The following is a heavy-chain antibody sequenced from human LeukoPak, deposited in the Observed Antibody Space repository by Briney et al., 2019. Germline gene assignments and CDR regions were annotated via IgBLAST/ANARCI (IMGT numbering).Heavy chain of an antibody. V-gene: IGHV4-59*08. CDR1: GGSISSYY. Sequence: PSETLSLTCTVSGGSISSYYWSWIRQPPGKGLEWIGYIYYSGSTNYNPSLKSRVTISIDTSKNQFSLKLSSVTAADTAVYYCASAGYDILTFDYWGQGTLVTVSS. CDR2: IYYSGST. D-gene: IGHD3-9*01. J-gene: IGHJ4*02. CDR3: ASAGYDILTFDY.